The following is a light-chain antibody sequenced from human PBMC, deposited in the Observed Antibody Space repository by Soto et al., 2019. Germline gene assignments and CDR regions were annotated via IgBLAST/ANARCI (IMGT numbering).Light chain of an antibody. V-gene: IGKV3-15*01. CDR2: GAS. CDR1: QSVSSN. Sequence: EILMMQSPDTLSVSPGERATLSCWASQSVSSNLAWYQQKPGQAPRLLIYGASTRATGIPARFSGSGSGTEFTLTISSLQSEDFAVYYCQQYNNWPPWTFGQGTKVEIK. J-gene: IGKJ1*01. CDR3: QQYNNWPPWT.